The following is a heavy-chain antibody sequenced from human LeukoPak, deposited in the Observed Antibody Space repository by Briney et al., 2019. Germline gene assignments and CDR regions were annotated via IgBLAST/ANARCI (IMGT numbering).Heavy chain of an antibody. CDR2: IYYSGST. J-gene: IGHJ4*02. V-gene: IGHV4-39*01. D-gene: IGHD5-18*01. CDR3: ASLGYSSGY. CDR1: GGSISSSSYY. Sequence: SETLSLTCTVSGGSISSSSYYWGWIRQPPGKGLEWIGSIYYSGSTYYNPSLKSRVTISVDTSKNQFSLKLSSVTAADTAVYYCASLGYSSGYWGQGTLVTVCS.